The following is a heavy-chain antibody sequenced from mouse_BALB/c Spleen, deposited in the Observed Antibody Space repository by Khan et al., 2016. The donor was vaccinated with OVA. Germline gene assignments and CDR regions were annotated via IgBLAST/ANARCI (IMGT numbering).Heavy chain of an antibody. CDR1: GYSINSDYA. J-gene: IGHJ4*01. CDR3: ARDGSRYNYAMDY. D-gene: IGHD2-3*01. V-gene: IGHV3-2*02. CDR2: ISYSGST. Sequence: EVQLVESGPGLVKPSQSLSLTCTVTGYSINSDYAWNWIRQFPGNKLEWMGYISYSGSTNYNPSLKSRISITRDTSKNQFFLQLNSVTTEYTATYYCARDGSRYNYAMDYWGQGTSVTVSS.